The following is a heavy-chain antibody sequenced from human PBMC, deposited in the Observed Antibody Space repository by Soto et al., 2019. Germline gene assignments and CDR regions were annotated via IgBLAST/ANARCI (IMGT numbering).Heavy chain of an antibody. CDR1: GFTFINYA. CDR3: ARKVVGSTSRPDYWYFDL. V-gene: IGHV3-23*01. D-gene: IGHD2-21*01. J-gene: IGHJ2*01. Sequence: EVQLLESGGDSVQPGGSVRLSCAGSGFTFINYAMNWVRQAPGKGLEWVSTISGGGDATFFADSVRGRFTFSRDNSKNTVTLQMNSLGVEETAVYYCARKVVGSTSRPDYWYFDLWGRGTLVTVSS. CDR2: ISGGGDAT.